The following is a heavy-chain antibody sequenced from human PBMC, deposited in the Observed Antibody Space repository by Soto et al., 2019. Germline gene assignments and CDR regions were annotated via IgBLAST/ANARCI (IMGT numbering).Heavy chain of an antibody. Sequence: ASVKVSCKASGYTFTSYYMHWVRQAPGQGLEWMGIINPSGGSTSYAQKFQGRVTMTRDPSTSTVYMELSSLRSEDTAEYYCAREDYYGYFDYWGQGTLVTVSS. CDR1: GYTFTSYY. CDR3: AREDYYGYFDY. V-gene: IGHV1-46*01. D-gene: IGHD3-10*01. CDR2: INPSGGST. J-gene: IGHJ4*02.